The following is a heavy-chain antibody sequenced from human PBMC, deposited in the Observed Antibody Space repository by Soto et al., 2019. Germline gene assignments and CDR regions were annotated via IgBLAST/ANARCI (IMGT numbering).Heavy chain of an antibody. CDR3: AREMASGYSRTWFDP. Sequence: QEHLVQSGAEVKKPGSSVKVSCRASGGIGSNYAISWVRQAPGQGLGWMGGIVPKFGTSNYAQRFKGRVTISVDKSTNSVYMELRSLRSQDTAIYYCAREMASGYSRTWFDPWGQGTLVTVSS. D-gene: IGHD2-15*01. CDR1: GGIGSNYA. V-gene: IGHV1-69*06. J-gene: IGHJ5*02. CDR2: IVPKFGTS.